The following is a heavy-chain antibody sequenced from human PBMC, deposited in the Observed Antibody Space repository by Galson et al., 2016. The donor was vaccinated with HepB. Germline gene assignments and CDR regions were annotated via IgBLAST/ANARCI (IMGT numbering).Heavy chain of an antibody. D-gene: IGHD3-22*01. CDR2: VSSSGSP. V-gene: IGHV4-59*01. CDR1: GASISSYY. CDR3: ARDNFDRCLEY. Sequence: LSLTCTVSGASISSYYWSWIRQPPGKGLEWIAYVSSSGSPNYNPSLKSRVSISLDTSKNQFSLKLSSVTAAATAVYFCARDNFDRCLEYWGHGTLVSVSS. J-gene: IGHJ4*01.